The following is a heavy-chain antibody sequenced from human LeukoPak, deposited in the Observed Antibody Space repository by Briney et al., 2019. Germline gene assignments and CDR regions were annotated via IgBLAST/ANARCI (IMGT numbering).Heavy chain of an antibody. J-gene: IGHJ4*02. D-gene: IGHD6-13*01. CDR3: ARPTPTQAAAGSFDY. CDR1: GGSISSYY. V-gene: IGHV4-4*07. CDR2: ISSSGST. Sequence: SETLSLTCTVSGGSISSYYWSWIRQPAGKRLEWIGRISSSGSTNYNPSLKSRVTISVDRSKNQFSLKLSSVTAADTAVYYCARPTPTQAAAGSFDYWGQGTLVTVSS.